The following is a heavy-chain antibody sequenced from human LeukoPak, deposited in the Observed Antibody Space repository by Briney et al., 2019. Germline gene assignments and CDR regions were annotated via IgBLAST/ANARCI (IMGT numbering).Heavy chain of an antibody. CDR3: ESHRLGLYYFNY. Sequence: PGGSLRLTCTSSGFTFTDYSLNWVRQAPGKGLEWVALISYDGRHTYYADSVKCRFTISRDNSKNMLYLQMNSLKADDTAVYYCESHRLGLYYFNYWGQGTLVTVSS. V-gene: IGHV3-30*04. CDR1: GFTFTDYS. D-gene: IGHD3-16*01. CDR2: ISYDGRHT. J-gene: IGHJ4*02.